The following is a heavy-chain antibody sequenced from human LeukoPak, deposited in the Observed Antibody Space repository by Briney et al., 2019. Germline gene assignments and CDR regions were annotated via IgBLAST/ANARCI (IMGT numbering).Heavy chain of an antibody. CDR3: ARFFYSYFDY. CDR1: GGSLSSYY. Sequence: SETLSLTCTVSGGSLSSYYWSWIRQPPGRALEWIGYVYYSGNTDYNSSLKSRVTISVDTSQNQFSLHLSSVTAADTAVYYCARFFYSYFDYWGQGTLVTVSS. V-gene: IGHV4-59*01. D-gene: IGHD2-15*01. J-gene: IGHJ4*02. CDR2: VYYSGNT.